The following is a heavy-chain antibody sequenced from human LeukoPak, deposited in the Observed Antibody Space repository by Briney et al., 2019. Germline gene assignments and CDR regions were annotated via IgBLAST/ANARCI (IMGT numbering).Heavy chain of an antibody. V-gene: IGHV3-30*18. CDR2: ISYDGSNK. D-gene: IGHD2-15*01. Sequence: PGRSLRLSCAASGFTFSSYGMHWVRQAPGKGLEWVAVISYDGSNKYYADSVKGRFTISRDNSKNTLYLQMNSLRAEDTAVYYCAKDRRYCSGGSCGERMDVWGQGTTVTVSS. CDR3: AKDRRYCSGGSCGERMDV. J-gene: IGHJ6*02. CDR1: GFTFSSYG.